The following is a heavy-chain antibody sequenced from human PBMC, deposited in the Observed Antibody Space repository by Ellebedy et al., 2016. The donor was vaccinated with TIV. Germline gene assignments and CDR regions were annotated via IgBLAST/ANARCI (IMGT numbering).Heavy chain of an antibody. V-gene: IGHV4-61*01. J-gene: IGHJ4*02. Sequence: MPSETLSLTCSVSGSSISSGYYWGWIRQPPGKGLEWIGCIYFSGITNYNPSLKSRVTMSVDTSTNQFSLKLSSVTTADTAVYYCARWVGHFDFWGQGAQVTVSS. CDR2: IYFSGIT. CDR1: GSSISSGYY. CDR3: ARWVGHFDF. D-gene: IGHD1-26*01.